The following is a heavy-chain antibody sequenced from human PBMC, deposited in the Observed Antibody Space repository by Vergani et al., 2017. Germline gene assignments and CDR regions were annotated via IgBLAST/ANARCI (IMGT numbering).Heavy chain of an antibody. CDR3: AKAVGRGVNDAFYI. D-gene: IGHD3-10*01. Sequence: EVQLVESGGGLVQPGRSLRLSCAASGFTFDDYAMHWVRQAPGKGLEWVSGISWNSGSIGYADSVKGRFTISRDNAKNSLYLQMNSLRAEDTALYYCAKAVGRGVNDAFYIWGQGTMVTVSS. CDR2: ISWNSGSI. V-gene: IGHV3-9*01. CDR1: GFTFDDYA. J-gene: IGHJ3*02.